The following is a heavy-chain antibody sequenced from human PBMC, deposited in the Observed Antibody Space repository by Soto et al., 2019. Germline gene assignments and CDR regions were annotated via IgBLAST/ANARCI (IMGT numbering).Heavy chain of an antibody. D-gene: IGHD3-10*01. CDR3: ARHGFGSLHGLVDV. J-gene: IGHJ6*04. CDR2: IQYNGYS. Sequence: QVQLQESGPGLVKPSETLSLTCTVSGGSITNYYCSWFRQPPGKGLEWIGYIQYNGYSAYNLSLKRQVTMSIDTSKTQFSLRLESVTATDTAVYYCARHGFGSLHGLVDVWGKGTTVIVSA. V-gene: IGHV4-59*08. CDR1: GGSITNYY.